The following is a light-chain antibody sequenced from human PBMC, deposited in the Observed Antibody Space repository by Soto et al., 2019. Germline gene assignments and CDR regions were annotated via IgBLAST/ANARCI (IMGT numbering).Light chain of an antibody. J-gene: IGKJ1*01. CDR3: QQYNYWPPWT. CDR1: ESVYSD. Sequence: EIVMTQSPATLSVSPGERATHSCRASESVYSDLAWYQQKPGQAPRLLIYGASTRATGIPGRFSGSGSGTEFTLTISSLQSEDFAVYYCQQYNYWPPWTFGQGTKVDFK. CDR2: GAS. V-gene: IGKV3-15*01.